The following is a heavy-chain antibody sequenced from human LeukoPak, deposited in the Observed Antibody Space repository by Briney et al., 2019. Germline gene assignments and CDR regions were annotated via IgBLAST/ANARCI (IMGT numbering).Heavy chain of an antibody. CDR2: IYTSGST. CDR3: ARGPRILAAGSYYFDY. Sequence: SETLSLTCTVSGGSISSYYWSWIRQPPGKGLEWIGYIYTSGSTIYNPSLKSRVTISVDKSKNQFALKLNSVTDADTAVYYCARGPRILAAGSYYFDYWGQGSLVTVSS. J-gene: IGHJ4*02. D-gene: IGHD6-13*01. V-gene: IGHV4-4*09. CDR1: GGSISSYY.